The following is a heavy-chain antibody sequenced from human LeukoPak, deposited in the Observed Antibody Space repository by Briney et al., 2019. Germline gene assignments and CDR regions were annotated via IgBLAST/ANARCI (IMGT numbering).Heavy chain of an antibody. CDR3: AKGANYGDYRTLDY. CDR1: GFIFSTYD. J-gene: IGHJ4*02. Sequence: GGSLRLSCASSGFIFSTYDIHWVRQAPGKGLEWVAFIQYDGSNKYYADSVKGRFTISRDNSKNTLYLHMNSLRAEDTAVYYCAKGANYGDYRTLDYWGQGTLVTVSS. CDR2: IQYDGSNK. D-gene: IGHD4-17*01. V-gene: IGHV3-30*02.